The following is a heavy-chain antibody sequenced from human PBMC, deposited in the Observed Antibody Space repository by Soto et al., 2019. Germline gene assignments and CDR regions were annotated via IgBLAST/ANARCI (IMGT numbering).Heavy chain of an antibody. Sequence: QVQLVQSGAEVKKPGSSVKVSCKASGGTFSSYAISWVRQAPGQGLEWMGGINPIFGTANYAQKVQGRVTITADESTSTAYMEVSSLRSEDTAVYYCARDHGGSYSHYYYYGMDVWGQGTTVTVSS. CDR1: GGTFSSYA. J-gene: IGHJ6*02. CDR3: ARDHGGSYSHYYYYGMDV. V-gene: IGHV1-69*01. D-gene: IGHD1-26*01. CDR2: INPIFGTA.